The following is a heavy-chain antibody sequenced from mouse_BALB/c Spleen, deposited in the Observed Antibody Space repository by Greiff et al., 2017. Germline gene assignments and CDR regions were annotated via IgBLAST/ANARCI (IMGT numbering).Heavy chain of an antibody. CDR2: IWSGGST. Sequence: QVQLKESGPGLVQPSQSLSITCTVSGFSLTSYGVHWVRQSPGKGLEWLGVIWSGGSTDYNAAFISRLSISKDNSKSQVFFKMNSLQANDTAIYYCATSTMITWFAYWGQGTLVTVSA. J-gene: IGHJ3*01. CDR1: GFSLTSYG. D-gene: IGHD2-4*01. V-gene: IGHV2-2*02. CDR3: ATSTMITWFAY.